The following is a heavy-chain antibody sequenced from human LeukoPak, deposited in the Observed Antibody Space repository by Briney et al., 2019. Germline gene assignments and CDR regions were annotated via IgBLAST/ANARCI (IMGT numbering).Heavy chain of an antibody. Sequence: PSETLSLTCTVSGGSTSSSNYYWGWIRQPPGKGLEWIGGIHYSGNTYYNPSLKSRVTISIDTSKNQFSLKLSSVTPEDTAVYYCARGASSGCVDWGQGTLVTVSS. CDR2: IHYSGNT. CDR3: ARGASSGCVD. J-gene: IGHJ4*02. V-gene: IGHV4-39*01. CDR1: GGSTSSSNYY. D-gene: IGHD6-19*01.